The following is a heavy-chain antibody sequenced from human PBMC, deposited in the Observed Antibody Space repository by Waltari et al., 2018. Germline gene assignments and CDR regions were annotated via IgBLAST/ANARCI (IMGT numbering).Heavy chain of an antibody. CDR2: ISYSGST. V-gene: IGHV4-39*01. Sequence: QLQLQESGPGLVKPSETLSLTCTVSGGPISSESYYCGWIRQPPGKGLEWIGIISYSGSTYYNPSLKSRVTISVDTSKNQFSLKLSSVTAADTAVYYCARLSYHIVTGYGWFDPWGLGTLVTVSS. CDR1: GGPISSESYY. CDR3: ARLSYHIVTGYGWFDP. D-gene: IGHD3-9*01. J-gene: IGHJ5*02.